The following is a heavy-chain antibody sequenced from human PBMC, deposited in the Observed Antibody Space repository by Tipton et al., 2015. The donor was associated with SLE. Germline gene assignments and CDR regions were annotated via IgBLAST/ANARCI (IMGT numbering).Heavy chain of an antibody. Sequence: TLSLTCTVSGNSISNYYWSWIRQPPGRGLEWIGYIWYTGSTDYNPSPKSRVSIAADTSKKQFSLRLSSVTTADTAVYYCARGGIQLWNWFDPWGQGTLVTVSS. CDR3: ARGGIQLWNWFDP. CDR2: IWYTGST. D-gene: IGHD5-18*01. CDR1: GNSISNYY. V-gene: IGHV4-59*01. J-gene: IGHJ5*02.